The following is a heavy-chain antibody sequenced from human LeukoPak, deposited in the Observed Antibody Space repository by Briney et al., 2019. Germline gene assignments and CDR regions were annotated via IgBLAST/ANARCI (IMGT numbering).Heavy chain of an antibody. CDR2: IYYSGST. J-gene: IGHJ4*02. D-gene: IGHD2-21*02. Sequence: SETLSLTCTVSGGSISSYYWSWIRQPPGKGLEWIGYIYYSGSTNYNPSLKSRVTISVDTSKNQFSLKLSSVTAADTAVYYCARPVDVVTAFFDYWGQGTLVTVSS. CDR1: GGSISSYY. V-gene: IGHV4-59*08. CDR3: ARPVDVVTAFFDY.